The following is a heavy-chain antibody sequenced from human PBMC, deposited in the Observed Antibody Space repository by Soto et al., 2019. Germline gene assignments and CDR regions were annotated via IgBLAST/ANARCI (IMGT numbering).Heavy chain of an antibody. V-gene: IGHV4-59*08. CDR3: ARGGWGQIDY. D-gene: IGHD3-16*01. CDR1: GGSIGSYY. Sequence: QVQLQESGPGLVKPSETLSLTCSVSGGSIGSYYWSWIRQPPGKGLEWIGYIYYSGSTNYNPSLKSRVTISVDTSTNQFSLKLSSVTAADTAVYYCARGGWGQIDYWGQGTLVTVSS. J-gene: IGHJ4*02. CDR2: IYYSGST.